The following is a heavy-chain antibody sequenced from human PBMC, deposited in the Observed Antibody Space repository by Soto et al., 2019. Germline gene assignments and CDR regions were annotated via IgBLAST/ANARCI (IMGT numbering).Heavy chain of an antibody. CDR1: GYTFTRYD. CDR3: ARERKGMVV. Sequence: QLVQSGAEVKKPGASVKVSCKASGYTFTRYDINWVRQATGQGLEWMGWMNPNNGNTGNAQKSQGRVTMTRNTSISKLYMELSSLRSEDTAVYYCARERKGMVVWGQGSTVTVSS. CDR2: MNPNNGNT. J-gene: IGHJ6*02. V-gene: IGHV1-8*01.